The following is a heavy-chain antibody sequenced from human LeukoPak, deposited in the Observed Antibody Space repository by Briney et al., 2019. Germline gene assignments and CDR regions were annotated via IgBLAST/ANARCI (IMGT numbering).Heavy chain of an antibody. CDR1: GGSISSYY. D-gene: IGHD3-10*01. CDR2: IYYTGST. J-gene: IGHJ4*02. CDR3: ARVEGQYGSGSYYNS. Sequence: ASETLSLTCTVSGGSISSYYWSWIRQPPGKGLEWIGYIYYTGSTNYNPSLKSRVTMSVDTSKNQFSLKLSSVTAADTAVYYCARVEGQYGSGSYYNSWGQGTLVTVSS. V-gene: IGHV4-59*01.